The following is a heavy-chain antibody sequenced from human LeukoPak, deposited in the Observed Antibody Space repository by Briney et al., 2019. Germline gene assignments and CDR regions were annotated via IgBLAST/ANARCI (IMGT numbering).Heavy chain of an antibody. J-gene: IGHJ4*02. D-gene: IGHD1-26*01. Sequence: SETLSLTCGVSGGSISGTNWWSWVRQPPGQGLGWIGQISLAGPTKQNPPLDGRVSMSLDKSSKHPSLHLTSVTAADPATYFCSRESGPFCPFGYWGQRTLVIVSS. V-gene: IGHV4-4*02. CDR2: ISLAGPT. CDR3: SRESGPFCPFGY. CDR1: GGSISGTNW.